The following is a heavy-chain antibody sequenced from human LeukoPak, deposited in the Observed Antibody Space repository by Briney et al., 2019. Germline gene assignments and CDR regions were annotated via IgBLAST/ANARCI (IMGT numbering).Heavy chain of an antibody. CDR3: AGDAVGYGMDV. Sequence: SETLSLTCAVYGVSFSGYYWSWIRQPPGKGLEWIGEINHSGSTNYNPSLKSRVTISVDRSKNQFSLKLSSVTAADTAVYYCAGDAVGYGMDVWGQGTTVTVS. CDR1: GVSFSGYY. CDR2: INHSGST. V-gene: IGHV4-34*01. D-gene: IGHD2-8*01. J-gene: IGHJ6*02.